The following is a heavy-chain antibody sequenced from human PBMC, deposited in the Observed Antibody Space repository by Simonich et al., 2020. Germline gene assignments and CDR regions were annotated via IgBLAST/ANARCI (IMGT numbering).Heavy chain of an antibody. CDR3: ARDGLGTAYYYYMDV. Sequence: EVQLVESGGGLVQPGGSLRLSCAASGFTFSSYWMSWVRQAPGKGLEWVANIKQDGSEKYYVDSLKGRFTISRDNAKNSMYLQMNSLRAEDTAVYYGARDGLGTAYYYYMDVWGKGTTVTVSS. J-gene: IGHJ6*03. CDR1: GFTFSSYW. V-gene: IGHV3-7*01. CDR2: IKQDGSEK. D-gene: IGHD7-27*01.